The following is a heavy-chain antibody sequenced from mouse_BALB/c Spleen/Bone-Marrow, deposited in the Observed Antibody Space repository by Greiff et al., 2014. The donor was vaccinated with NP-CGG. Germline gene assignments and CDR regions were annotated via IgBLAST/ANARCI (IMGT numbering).Heavy chain of an antibody. Sequence: VQLQQSGAELVKPGASVKLSCKASGYTFTSYYMYWVKQRPGQGLEWIGEINPSNGGTNFNEKFKSKATLTVDKSSSTAYMQLSSLTFKDSAIYYCTRPYYGYVGYAYWGQGTQVTASA. D-gene: IGHD1-2*01. V-gene: IGHV1S81*02. CDR3: TRPYYGYVGYAY. CDR1: GYTFTSYY. CDR2: INPSNGGT. J-gene: IGHJ3*01.